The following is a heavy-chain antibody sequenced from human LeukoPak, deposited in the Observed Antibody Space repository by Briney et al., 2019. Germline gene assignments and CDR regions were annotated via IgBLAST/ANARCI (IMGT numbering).Heavy chain of an antibody. D-gene: IGHD1-7*01. CDR2: ISTSSSYI. Sequence: GGPLRLSCAVSGFTFSTYNMKWVRQAPGKGLEWVSSISTSSSYIYYADSVKGRFTISRDNAKNSLYLQMNSLRAEDTAVYYCARDRDWNSGFDYWGPGTLVTVSS. CDR3: ARDRDWNSGFDY. CDR1: GFTFSTYN. J-gene: IGHJ4*02. V-gene: IGHV3-21*01.